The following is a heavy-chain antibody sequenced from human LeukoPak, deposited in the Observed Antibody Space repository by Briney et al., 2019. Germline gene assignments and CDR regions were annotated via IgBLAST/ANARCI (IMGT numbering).Heavy chain of an antibody. Sequence: SETLSLTCTVSGDSISSGNYYWTWIRQPAGKGLEWIGRIYTSGNTNYNPSLKSQVTISLDTSKNQFSLNLNSVTAADTAVYYCARDRAGDSFDIWGQGTMVTVSS. J-gene: IGHJ3*02. CDR1: GDSISSGNYY. D-gene: IGHD7-27*01. CDR2: IYTSGNT. V-gene: IGHV4-61*02. CDR3: ARDRAGDSFDI.